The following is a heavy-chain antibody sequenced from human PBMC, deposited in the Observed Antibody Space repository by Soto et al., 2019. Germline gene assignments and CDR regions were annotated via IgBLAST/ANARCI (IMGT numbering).Heavy chain of an antibody. D-gene: IGHD1-1*01. CDR1: GFNVSSNY. Sequence: GGSLRLSCAASGFNVSSNYMSWVRQAPGKGLEWVSVIYSGGTTYYADSVKGRFTISRDNAKNTLYLQMNSLRAEDTAVYYCARDRNKWNDDGLGAFDIWGKGTMGTGS. V-gene: IGHV3-53*05. J-gene: IGHJ3*02. CDR3: ARDRNKWNDDGLGAFDI. CDR2: IYSGGTT.